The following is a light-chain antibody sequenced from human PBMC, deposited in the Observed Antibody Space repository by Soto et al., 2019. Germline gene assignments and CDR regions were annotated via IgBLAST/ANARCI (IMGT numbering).Light chain of an antibody. Sequence: EIVLTQSPGILSLSPGERATLSCRASQTVNSNYLAWYQQRRGQAPRLLIYGASSRATGIPDRLSGSGSGTDFTLTISSLEPEDVAVYFCQQYGRAPRTFGQGTKVDIK. CDR1: QTVNSNY. CDR2: GAS. CDR3: QQYGRAPRT. J-gene: IGKJ1*01. V-gene: IGKV3-20*01.